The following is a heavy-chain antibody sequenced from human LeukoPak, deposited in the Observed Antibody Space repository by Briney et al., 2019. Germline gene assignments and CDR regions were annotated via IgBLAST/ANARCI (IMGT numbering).Heavy chain of an antibody. CDR1: GYCFTSYW. J-gene: IGHJ4*02. CDR3: ARHSYGSGNPTFDY. CDR2: IDPSDSYT. V-gene: IGHV5-10-1*01. D-gene: IGHD3-10*01. Sequence: GESLKISCKGSGYCFTSYWITWVRQMPGKGLGWMGRIDPSDSYTSYSPSFQGHVTISADKSTSTAYLQWSSLKASDTAMYYCARHSYGSGNPTFDYWGQGTLVTVSS.